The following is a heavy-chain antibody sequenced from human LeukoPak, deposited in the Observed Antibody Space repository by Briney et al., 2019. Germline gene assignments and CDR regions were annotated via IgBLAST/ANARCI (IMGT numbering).Heavy chain of an antibody. CDR2: ISGSGGST. Sequence: GGSLRLSCAASGFTFSSYAMSWVRQAPGKGLEWVSAISGSGGSTYYADSVKGRFTISRDNSKNTLYLQMNSLKAEDTAVYYCAKDQLYGDEDDYFDYWGQGNLVTVSS. J-gene: IGHJ4*02. CDR3: AKDQLYGDEDDYFDY. CDR1: GFTFSSYA. V-gene: IGHV3-23*01. D-gene: IGHD4-17*01.